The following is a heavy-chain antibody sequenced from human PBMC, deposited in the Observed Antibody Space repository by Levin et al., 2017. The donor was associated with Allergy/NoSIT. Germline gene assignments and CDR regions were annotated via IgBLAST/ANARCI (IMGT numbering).Heavy chain of an antibody. V-gene: IGHV3-23*01. CDR2: MSGSGGST. CDR3: AKGRTHYYERSGYYDS. D-gene: IGHD3-22*01. CDR1: GFTFAGYA. J-gene: IGHJ4*02. Sequence: GGSLRLSCAASGFTFAGYAMSWVRQAPGKGLEWVSTMSGSGGSTYYADSVKGRFTISRDNSKNTLYLQMNSLRAEDTAVYYCAKGRTHYYERSGYYDSWGQGTLVTVSS.